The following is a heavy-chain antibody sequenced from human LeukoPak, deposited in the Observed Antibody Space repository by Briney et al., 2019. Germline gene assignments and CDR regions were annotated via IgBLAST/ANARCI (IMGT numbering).Heavy chain of an antibody. CDR3: ARVTVAGTGTTL. Sequence: GGSLRLSCAASGFTVSSNYMSWVRQAPGKGLEWVSVIYSGGSTYYADSVKGRFTISRDNSKNTLYLQVNSLRAEDTAVYYCARVTVAGTGTTLWGQGTLVTVSS. CDR2: IYSGGST. J-gene: IGHJ4*02. D-gene: IGHD6-19*01. V-gene: IGHV3-53*01. CDR1: GFTVSSNY.